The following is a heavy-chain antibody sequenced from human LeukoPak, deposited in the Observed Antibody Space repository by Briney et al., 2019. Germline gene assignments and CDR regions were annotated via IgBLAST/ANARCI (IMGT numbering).Heavy chain of an antibody. CDR3: ARDSSGWPYYFDY. Sequence: PGGSLRLSCAASGFTFSSYAMHWVRQAPGKGVEYVSAISSNGGSTYYANSVKGRFTISRDNSKNTLYLQMGSLRAEDMAVYYCARDSSGWPYYFDYWGQGTLVTVSS. CDR2: ISSNGGST. D-gene: IGHD6-19*01. CDR1: GFTFSSYA. V-gene: IGHV3-64*01. J-gene: IGHJ4*02.